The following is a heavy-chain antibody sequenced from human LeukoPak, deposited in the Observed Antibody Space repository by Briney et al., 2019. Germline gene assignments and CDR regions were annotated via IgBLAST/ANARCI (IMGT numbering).Heavy chain of an antibody. J-gene: IGHJ3*01. Sequence: GGSLRLSCAASGFTVSGNSMSWVRQAPGKGLEWVSVIYDGGSTYYADSVKGRFTISRDNSKDTLFLQMNSLRAEDTAIYYCARDIQLSTWGLGTMVTVSS. CDR1: GFTVSGNS. V-gene: IGHV3-53*01. CDR2: IYDGGST. D-gene: IGHD5-24*01. CDR3: ARDIQLST.